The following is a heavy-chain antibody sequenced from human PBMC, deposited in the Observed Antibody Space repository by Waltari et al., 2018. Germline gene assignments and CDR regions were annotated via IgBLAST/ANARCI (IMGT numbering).Heavy chain of an antibody. V-gene: IGHV3-23*01. CDR1: GFTFSSYA. CDR3: ANPTPVYGDYVVGDH. D-gene: IGHD4-17*01. Sequence: EVQLLESGGGLVQPGGSLRLSCAASGFTFSSYAMSWVRQAPGKGLEWVSVSSGSGGSTYYADSVKGRFTISRDNSKNTLYLQMNSLRAEDTAVYYCANPTPVYGDYVVGDHWGQGTLVTVSS. CDR2: SSGSGGST. J-gene: IGHJ4*02.